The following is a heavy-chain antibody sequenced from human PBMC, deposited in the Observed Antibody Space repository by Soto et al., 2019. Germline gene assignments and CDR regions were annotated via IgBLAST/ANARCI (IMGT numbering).Heavy chain of an antibody. CDR1: GFTFSSYE. Sequence: GGSLRLSCAASGFTFSSYEMNWVRQAPGKGLEWVSKISNSASRIYYADSVKGRFTISRDNAKNSLFLQMNSLRVEDTAVYYCARDYCILLTGGYYYGMDVWGQGTTVTVSS. J-gene: IGHJ6*02. D-gene: IGHD3-9*01. V-gene: IGHV3-48*03. CDR3: ARDYCILLTGGYYYGMDV. CDR2: ISNSASRI.